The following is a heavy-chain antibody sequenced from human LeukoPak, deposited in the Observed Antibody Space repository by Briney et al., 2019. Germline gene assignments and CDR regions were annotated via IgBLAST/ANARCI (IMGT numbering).Heavy chain of an antibody. V-gene: IGHV3-30-3*01. CDR3: ARPRGSRWSIPFDN. Sequence: PGGSLRLSCAASGFIFSNYTMHWVRQAPGKGLEWVAVISYDGSNKYYGDSVKGRFTISGDNSKNTLYLQMDSLRAEDTAVYYCARPRGSRWSIPFDNWGQGTLVTVSS. J-gene: IGHJ4*02. CDR2: ISYDGSNK. CDR1: GFIFSNYT. D-gene: IGHD6-13*01.